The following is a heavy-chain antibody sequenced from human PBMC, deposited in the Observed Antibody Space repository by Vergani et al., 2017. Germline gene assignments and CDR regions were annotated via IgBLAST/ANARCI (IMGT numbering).Heavy chain of an antibody. CDR2: INPIDSKI. D-gene: IGHD2-21*01. CDR1: ESSFISNE. CDR3: TRHVPCGDGACLHFDH. V-gene: IGHV5-51*01. J-gene: IGHJ4*02. Sequence: EVMLVQSGAEVKKPGESLKISCKYSESSFISNEIAWVRQMSGKGLQWMGNINPIDSKIAYSPPFQGQAIMSLDKSITTAYLQWRSLKASDTAIYYCTRHVPCGDGACLHFDHWGQGTQVTVSS.